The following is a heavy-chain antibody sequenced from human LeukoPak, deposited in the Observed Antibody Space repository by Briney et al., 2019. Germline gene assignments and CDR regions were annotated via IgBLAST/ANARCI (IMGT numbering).Heavy chain of an antibody. J-gene: IGHJ4*02. V-gene: IGHV3-7*01. CDR2: IKRDGSEK. CDR1: GFTFNIYW. CDR3: VRHCRTSSTGCYQAFDD. Sequence: GGSLRLSCAASGFTFNIYWMGWVRQTPGKGLEWVANIKRDGSEKYFVDSVKGRFTISRDNAKKSLYLEMNSLRVEDTAVYYCVRHCRTSSTGCYQAFDDWGQGTLVTVSS. D-gene: IGHD2-2*01.